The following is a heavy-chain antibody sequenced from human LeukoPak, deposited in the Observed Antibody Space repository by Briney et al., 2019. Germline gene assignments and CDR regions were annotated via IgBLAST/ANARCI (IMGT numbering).Heavy chain of an antibody. V-gene: IGHV3-48*03. CDR2: ISSSASTI. CDR3: ARECTGSTSCYPY. CDR1: GFTFSSYE. Sequence: GGSLRLSCAASGFTFSSYEMNWVRQAPGKGLEWVSYISSSASTIYYADSVKGRFTISRDNARNSLYLQMNSLRAEDTAVYYCARECTGSTSCYPYWGQGTLVTVSS. D-gene: IGHD2-2*01. J-gene: IGHJ4*02.